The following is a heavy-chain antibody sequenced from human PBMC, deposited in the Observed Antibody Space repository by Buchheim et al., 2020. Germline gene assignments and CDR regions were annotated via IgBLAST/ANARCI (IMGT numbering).Heavy chain of an antibody. CDR3: ASYSYGYNYYYYYGMDV. V-gene: IGHV5-10-1*03. CDR1: GYSFTSYW. Sequence: EVQLVQSGAEVKKPGESLRISCKGSGYSFTSYWISWVRQMPGKGLEWMGRIDPSDSYTNYSPSFQGHVTTSADKSISTAYPQWSSLKASDTAMYYCASYSYGYNYYYYYGMDVWGQGTT. J-gene: IGHJ6*02. CDR2: IDPSDSYT. D-gene: IGHD5-18*01.